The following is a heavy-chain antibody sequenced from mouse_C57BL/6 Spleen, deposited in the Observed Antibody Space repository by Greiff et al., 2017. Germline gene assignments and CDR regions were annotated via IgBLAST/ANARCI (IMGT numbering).Heavy chain of an antibody. CDR1: GFTFSSYA. V-gene: IGHV5-9-1*02. D-gene: IGHD2-14*01. CDR2: MSSGGDYI. J-gene: IGHJ3*01. CDR3: TREGDYRGFAY. Sequence: EVMLVESGEGLVKPGGSLKLSCAASGFTFSSYAMSWVRQTPEKRLEWVAYMSSGGDYIYYADTVKGRFTISRDNARNTLYLQMSSLKSEDTAMYYCTREGDYRGFAYWGQGTLVTVSA.